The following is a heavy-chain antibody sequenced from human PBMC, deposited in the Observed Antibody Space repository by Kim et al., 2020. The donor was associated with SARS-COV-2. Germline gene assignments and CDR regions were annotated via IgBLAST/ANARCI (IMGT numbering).Heavy chain of an antibody. D-gene: IGHD6-19*01. Sequence: SETLSLTCSVSGYSITRGTYYWGWIRQPPGKGLQWIGSVTYSGSTYYNPSLKSRVTISFDTSKNQFSLKLSSVTAADTAIYYCARPGGPSGWYYFDSWGQGTLVTVSS. J-gene: IGHJ4*02. CDR1: GYSITRGTYY. V-gene: IGHV4-39*01. CDR3: ARPGGPSGWYYFDS. CDR2: VTYSGST.